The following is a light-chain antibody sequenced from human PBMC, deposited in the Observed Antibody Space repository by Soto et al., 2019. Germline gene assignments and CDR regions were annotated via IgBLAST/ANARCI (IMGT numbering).Light chain of an antibody. J-gene: IGLJ3*02. CDR3: HVWDSVSDPWV. CDR2: DDT. CDR1: NIGRKS. V-gene: IGLV3-21*02. Sequence: SYELTQPPSVSVAPGQTATMTCGGDNIGRKSVHWYQQKPGQAPVLVVYDDTDRPLGIPERLSGSNSGNTATLTITRVEAGDEADYYCHVWDSVSDPWVFGGGTKLTVL.